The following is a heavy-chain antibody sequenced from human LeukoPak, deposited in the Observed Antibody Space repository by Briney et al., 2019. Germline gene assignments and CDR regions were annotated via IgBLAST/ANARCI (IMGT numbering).Heavy chain of an antibody. J-gene: IGHJ6*03. CDR1: VYTFTFYY. CDR2: INPKSGGT. CDR3: ASSRGVSAPLEWLSYYYYYYMDV. D-gene: IGHD3-3*01. V-gene: IGHV1-2*02. Sequence: GASVTVSCKSSVYTFTFYYMHWVRQAPGQGREWMGWINPKSGGTNYAQKFQGRVTMTRDTSISTAYMELSRLRSDDTAVYYCASSRGVSAPLEWLSYYYYYYMDVWGKGITVTVSS.